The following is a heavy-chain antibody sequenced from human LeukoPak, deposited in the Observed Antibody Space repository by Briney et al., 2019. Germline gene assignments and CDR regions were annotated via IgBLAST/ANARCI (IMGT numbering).Heavy chain of an antibody. D-gene: IGHD3-10*01. Sequence: SETLSLTCAVYGGSFSVYYWSWIRQPPGKGLEWIGEINHSGSTNYNPSLKSRVTISVDTSKNQFSLKLSSVTAADTAVYYCARIPYYGSGSYYRRWDWFDPWGQGTLVTVSS. V-gene: IGHV4-34*01. CDR1: GGSFSVYY. CDR2: INHSGST. J-gene: IGHJ5*02. CDR3: ARIPYYGSGSYYRRWDWFDP.